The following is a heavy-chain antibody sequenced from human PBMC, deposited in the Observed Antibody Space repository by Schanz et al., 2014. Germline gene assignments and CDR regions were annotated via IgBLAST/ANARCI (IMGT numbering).Heavy chain of an antibody. V-gene: IGHV3-23*01. CDR3: AKDPYGSGNHYTY. J-gene: IGHJ4*02. Sequence: EVQLLESGGALEQPGGSLRLSCAASGITFSDYAMSWVRQAPGKGLEWVSTIASGGSHTFYADSVTGRFTISRDNSKNTLYVQLNSLRAEDTAVYYCAKDPYGSGNHYTYWGRGALVSVSS. CDR1: GITFSDYA. CDR2: IASGGSHT. D-gene: IGHD3-10*01.